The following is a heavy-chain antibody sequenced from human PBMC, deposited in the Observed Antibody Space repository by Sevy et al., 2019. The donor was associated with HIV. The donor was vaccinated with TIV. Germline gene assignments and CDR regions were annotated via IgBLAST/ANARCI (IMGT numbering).Heavy chain of an antibody. CDR1: GGSITSLY. Sequence: SETLSLTCTVSGGSITSLYWNWIRQPPGKGLEWIANIYYNGHINYNPSLKSRVTLSLDTSKNQFSLRLSSVTAADTAMYDCAGENVWGRGYSWGQGTLVTVSP. CDR3: AGENVWGRGYS. D-gene: IGHD1-26*01. V-gene: IGHV4-59*08. J-gene: IGHJ4*02. CDR2: IYYNGHI.